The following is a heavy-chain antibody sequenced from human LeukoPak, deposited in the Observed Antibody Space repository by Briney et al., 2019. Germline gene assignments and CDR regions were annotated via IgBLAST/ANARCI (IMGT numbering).Heavy chain of an antibody. CDR2: ISWNSGSI. Sequence: SLRLSCAASGFTFDDYAMHWVRQAPGKGLEWVSGISWNSGSIGYADSVKGRFTISRDNAKNSLYLQMNSLRAEDMALYYCAKDIGSNYYYYMDVRGKGTTVTVSS. D-gene: IGHD4-11*01. CDR3: AKDIGSNYYYYMDV. CDR1: GFTFDDYA. V-gene: IGHV3-9*03. J-gene: IGHJ6*03.